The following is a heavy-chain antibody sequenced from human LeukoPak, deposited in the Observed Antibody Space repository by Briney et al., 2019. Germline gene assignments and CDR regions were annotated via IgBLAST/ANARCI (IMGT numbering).Heavy chain of an antibody. CDR2: IRYDGSNK. D-gene: IGHD1-26*01. Sequence: GGSLRLSCAASGFTFSSYGMHWVRQAPGKGLEWVAFIRYDGSNKYYADSVKGRFTISRDNSKNTLYLQMNSLRAEDTAVYYCAKEWRELRGYYFDYWGQGTLVTVSS. J-gene: IGHJ4*02. CDR3: AKEWRELRGYYFDY. V-gene: IGHV3-30*02. CDR1: GFTFSSYG.